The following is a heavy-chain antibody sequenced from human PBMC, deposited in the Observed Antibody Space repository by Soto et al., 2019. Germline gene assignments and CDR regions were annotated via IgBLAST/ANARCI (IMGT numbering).Heavy chain of an antibody. Sequence: QVYLVESGGGFVRTGGSLRIACEASGFTFSDYYMSWVRQAPGKGLAWVSYISSSGNIIYYADSVKGRFTISRDNAKNSVYLQMDSLRAEDTALYFCAKMSSENYYDPVFSWGQGTLVTVSS. CDR2: ISSSGNII. D-gene: IGHD3-22*01. CDR3: AKMSSENYYDPVFS. CDR1: GFTFSDYY. J-gene: IGHJ4*02. V-gene: IGHV3-11*01.